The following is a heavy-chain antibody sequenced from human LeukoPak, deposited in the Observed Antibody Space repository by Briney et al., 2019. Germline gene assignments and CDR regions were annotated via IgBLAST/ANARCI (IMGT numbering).Heavy chain of an antibody. V-gene: IGHV1-69*13. CDR3: ATARADYYYGMDV. Sequence: ASVKVSCKASGGTFSSYAISWVRQAPGQGLEWMGGIIPIFGTANYAQKFQGRVTITADESTSTAYMELSGLRSEDTAAYYCATARADYYYGMDVWGQGTTVTVSS. CDR2: IIPIFGTA. J-gene: IGHJ6*02. CDR1: GGTFSSYA.